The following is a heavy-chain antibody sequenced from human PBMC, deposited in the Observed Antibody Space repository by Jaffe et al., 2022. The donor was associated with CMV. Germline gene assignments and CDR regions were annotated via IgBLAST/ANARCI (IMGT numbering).Heavy chain of an antibody. CDR3: ARGARNSGWYGESYSYYMDV. V-gene: IGHV4-34*01. D-gene: IGHD6-19*01. Sequence: QVQVQQWGAGLLQPSETLSLTCAVSGGSFSGYYWSWIRQPPGKGMEWIGEIDHSGSTNYNPSLKSRVIILPDTSKNQFSLKLSSVTAADTAVYYCARGARNSGWYGESYSYYMDVWGKGTTVTVSS. J-gene: IGHJ6*03. CDR1: GGSFSGYY. CDR2: IDHSGST.